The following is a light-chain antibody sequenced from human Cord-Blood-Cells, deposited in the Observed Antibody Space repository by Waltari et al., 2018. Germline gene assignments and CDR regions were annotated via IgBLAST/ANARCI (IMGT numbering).Light chain of an antibody. CDR2: AAS. CDR3: QVWDSSSDHYV. CDR1: TIGSKS. V-gene: IGLV3-21*03. J-gene: IGLJ1*01. Sequence: SYVLTQPPSVSVAPGKTARLTCGGNTIGSKSVHWYQQKPGQAPVLVVYAASDRPPGIPERFSGSNSGNTATLTISRVEAGDEADYYCQVWDSSSDHYVFGTGTKVTVL.